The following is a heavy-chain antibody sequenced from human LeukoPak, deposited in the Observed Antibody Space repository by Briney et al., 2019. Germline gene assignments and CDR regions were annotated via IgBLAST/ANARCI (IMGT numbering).Heavy chain of an antibody. CDR3: ARIRCSPTDNTCYNY. CDR2: IYHSRYT. J-gene: IGHJ4*02. Sequence: SETLSLTCAVHGVSFSGNYWSWIRQSPEKGLEWIGEIYHSRYTTYNPSLKSRVAISADTSENQLSLRLTSVTAADTALYYCARIRCSPTDNTCYNYWGQATLVTVSS. D-gene: IGHD2/OR15-2a*01. V-gene: IGHV4-34*01. CDR1: GVSFSGNY.